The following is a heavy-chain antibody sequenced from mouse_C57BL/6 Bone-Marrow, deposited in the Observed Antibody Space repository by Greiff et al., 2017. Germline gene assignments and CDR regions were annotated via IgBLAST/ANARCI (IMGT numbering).Heavy chain of an antibody. CDR2: IDPSDSYT. CDR1: GYTFTSYW. Sequence: VQLQQPGAELVMPGASVKLSCKASGYTFTSYWMHWVKQRPGQGLEWIGEIDPSDSYTNYNQKFKGKSTLTVDKSSSTAYMQLSSLTSEDSAVYYCASESNYAMDYWGQGTSVTVSS. D-gene: IGHD5-1*01. CDR3: ASESNYAMDY. V-gene: IGHV1-69*01. J-gene: IGHJ4*01.